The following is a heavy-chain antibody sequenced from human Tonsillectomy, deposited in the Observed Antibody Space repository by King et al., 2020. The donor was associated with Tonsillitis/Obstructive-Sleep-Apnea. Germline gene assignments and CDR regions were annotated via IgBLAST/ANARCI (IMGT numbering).Heavy chain of an antibody. J-gene: IGHJ6*02. D-gene: IGHD7-27*01. CDR3: AGAGDVDYGMDV. Sequence: VQLVESGAEVKKPGESLRISCKASGYSVPSFWINWVRQMPGKGLEWMGRIDPSDSYTNYSPSFQGHVTISADKSINTAYLQWSGLKASDTAMYYCAGAGDVDYGMDVWGQGTTVTVSS. CDR1: GYSVPSFW. CDR2: IDPSDSYT. V-gene: IGHV5-10-1*03.